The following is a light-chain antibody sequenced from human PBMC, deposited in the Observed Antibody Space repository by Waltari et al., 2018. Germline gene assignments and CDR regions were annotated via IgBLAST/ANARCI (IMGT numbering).Light chain of an antibody. V-gene: IGLV3-1*01. CDR1: NLGNKY. CDR3: LAWDNYNAL. CDR2: QAH. Sequence: SELTQPRSVSVSPGQTATIPCSGDNLGNKYVTWYQQKRGQSPVLVTYQAHERPSGIPERFSGSNTGNTATLSISGTQAVDEADYYCLAWDNYNALFGGGTKLTVL. J-gene: IGLJ2*01.